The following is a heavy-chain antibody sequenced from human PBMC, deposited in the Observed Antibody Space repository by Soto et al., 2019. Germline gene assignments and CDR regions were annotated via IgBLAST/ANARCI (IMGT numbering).Heavy chain of an antibody. D-gene: IGHD5-12*01. Sequence: SETLSLTCAVSGYSISSGYYWGWIRQPPGKGLEWIGSIYHSGSTYYNPSLKSRVTISVDTSKNQFSLKLSSVTAADTAVYYCAREVVGEGYNYGYWGQGTLVTVAS. V-gene: IGHV4-38-2*02. CDR1: GYSISSGYY. CDR3: AREVVGEGYNYGY. CDR2: IYHSGST. J-gene: IGHJ4*02.